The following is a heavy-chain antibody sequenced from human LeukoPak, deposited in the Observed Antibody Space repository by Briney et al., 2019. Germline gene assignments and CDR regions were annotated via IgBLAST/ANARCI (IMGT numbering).Heavy chain of an antibody. CDR2: ISSSGNTT. CDR3: ARDGGSAWFLDY. D-gene: IGHD6-19*01. J-gene: IGHJ4*02. Sequence: GGSLRLSCAASGFTFSDNYMSWIRQAPGKVLEWVSYISSSGNTTYNADSVKGRFSITRDNAKNSLYLQMNSLRAEDTAVYYCARDGGSAWFLDYWGQGTLVTVSS. CDR1: GFTFSDNY. V-gene: IGHV3-11*04.